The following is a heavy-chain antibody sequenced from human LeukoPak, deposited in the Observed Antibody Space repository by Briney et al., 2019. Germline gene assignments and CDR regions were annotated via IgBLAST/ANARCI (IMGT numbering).Heavy chain of an antibody. Sequence: SVKVSCKASGYTFTCYYMHWVRQAPGQGLEWMGWINPNSGGTNYAQKFQGRVTMTRDTSISTAYMELSRLRSDDTAVYYCASDCSGGSCYFDPWGQGTLVTVSS. CDR1: GYTFTCYY. CDR3: ASDCSGGSCYFDP. CDR2: INPNSGGT. J-gene: IGHJ5*02. V-gene: IGHV1-2*02. D-gene: IGHD2-15*01.